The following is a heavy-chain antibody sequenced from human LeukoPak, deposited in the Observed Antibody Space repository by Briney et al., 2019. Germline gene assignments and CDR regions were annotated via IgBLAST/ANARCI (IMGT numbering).Heavy chain of an antibody. CDR2: ISSSSSYI. CDR3: ALVTSTTYGLGN. CDR1: GFTFTSYR. V-gene: IGHV3-21*01. Sequence: PGGSLRLSCAASGFTFTSYRMNWVRQAPGKGLEWVSSISSSSSYIYYADSVKGRFTISRDNAKNSLYLQMNSLRAEDTAVYYCALVTSTTYGLGNWGQGTLVIVSS. D-gene: IGHD1/OR15-1a*01. J-gene: IGHJ4*02.